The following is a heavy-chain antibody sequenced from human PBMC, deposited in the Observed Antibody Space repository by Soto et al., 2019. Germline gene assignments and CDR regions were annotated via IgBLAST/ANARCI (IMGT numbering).Heavy chain of an antibody. CDR1: GFTFSSYW. V-gene: IGHV3-7*05. D-gene: IGHD3-3*01. CDR3: ARDRSAYDFWSGYSPFDP. J-gene: IGHJ5*02. CDR2: IKQDGSEK. Sequence: GGSLRLSCAASGFTFSSYWMSWVRQAPGKGLEWVANIKQDGSEKYYVDSVKGRFTISRDNAKNSLYLQMNSLRAEDTAVYYCARDRSAYDFWSGYSPFDPWGQGTLVTVSS.